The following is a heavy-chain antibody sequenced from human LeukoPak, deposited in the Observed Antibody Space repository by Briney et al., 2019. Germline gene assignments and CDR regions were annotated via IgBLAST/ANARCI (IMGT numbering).Heavy chain of an antibody. J-gene: IGHJ6*02. V-gene: IGHV4-59*01. CDR1: GGPISSYY. D-gene: IGHD6-19*01. CDR2: IYYSGST. CDR3: ARAGSGWSFYGMDV. Sequence: PSETLSLTCTVSGGPISSYYWSWIRQPPGKGLEWIGYIYYSGSTNYNPSLKSRVTISVDTSKNQFSLKLSSVTAADTAVYYCARAGSGWSFYGMDVWGQGTTVTVSS.